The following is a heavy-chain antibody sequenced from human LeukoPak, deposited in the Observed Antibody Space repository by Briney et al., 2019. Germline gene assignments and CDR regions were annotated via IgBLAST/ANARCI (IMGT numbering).Heavy chain of an antibody. Sequence: GGSLRLSCAASGFTFSSYWMSWVRQAPGKGLEWVANIKQDGSGKYYVDSVKGRFTISRDNAKNSLYLQMNSLRAEDTAVYYCARDYSSSWFYYYGMDVWGKGTTVTVSS. CDR1: GFTFSSYW. J-gene: IGHJ6*04. D-gene: IGHD6-13*01. V-gene: IGHV3-7*03. CDR2: IKQDGSGK. CDR3: ARDYSSSWFYYYGMDV.